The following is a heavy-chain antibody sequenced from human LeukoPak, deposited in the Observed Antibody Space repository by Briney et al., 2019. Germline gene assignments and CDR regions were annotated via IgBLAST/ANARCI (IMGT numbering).Heavy chain of an antibody. CDR1: GYTFTGYY. CDR2: INPNSGGT. J-gene: IGHJ3*02. V-gene: IGHV1-2*02. CDR3: AREAYYYDSSGLTGASDI. D-gene: IGHD3-22*01. Sequence: ASVKVSCKASGYTFTGYYMHWGRQAPGQGLEWMGWINPNSGGTNYAQKFQGRVTMTRDTSISTAYMELSRLRSDDTAVYYCAREAYYYDSSGLTGASDIWGQGTMVTVSS.